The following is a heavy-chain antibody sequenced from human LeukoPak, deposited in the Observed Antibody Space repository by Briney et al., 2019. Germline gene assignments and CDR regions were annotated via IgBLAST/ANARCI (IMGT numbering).Heavy chain of an antibody. Sequence: SETLSLTCTVSGDSVSSSNFYWGWIRQPPGQGLEWIASTYYSGSSYYNPSLKSRVTISVDTSKNQFSLKLSSVTAADTAVYYCARVPYYYGSGSYQSFDYWGQGTLVTVSS. D-gene: IGHD3-10*01. CDR3: ARVPYYYGSGSYQSFDY. CDR2: TYYSGSS. J-gene: IGHJ4*02. V-gene: IGHV4-39*07. CDR1: GDSVSSSNFY.